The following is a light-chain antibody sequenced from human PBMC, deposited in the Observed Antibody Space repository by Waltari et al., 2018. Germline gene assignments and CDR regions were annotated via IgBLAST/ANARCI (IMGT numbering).Light chain of an antibody. V-gene: IGLV1-44*01. Sequence: QSVLAQPPSVSGPPGQRVTIFCSGGSYNIGVNVVNWYQHLPGTSPRLLLFTNEQRPSGVPDRFSGSKSGTSASLAISGLQSEDEGHYYCAVWDDNLSGVVFGAGTQVTVL. CDR3: AVWDDNLSGVV. CDR1: SYNIGVNV. J-gene: IGLJ1*01. CDR2: TNE.